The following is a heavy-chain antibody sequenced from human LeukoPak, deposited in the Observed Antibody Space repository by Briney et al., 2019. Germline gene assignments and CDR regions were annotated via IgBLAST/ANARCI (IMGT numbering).Heavy chain of an antibody. D-gene: IGHD1-26*01. CDR2: INPNSGGT. CDR1: GYTFTGYY. CDR3: ARVPRRGSQYYFDY. V-gene: IGHV1-2*02. J-gene: IGHJ4*02. Sequence: ASVKVSCKASGYTFTGYYMHWVRQAPGQGLEWMGWINPNSGGTNYAQKFQGRVTMTRDTSINTAYMELSRLRSDDAAVYYCARVPRRGSQYYFDYWGQGALVTVSS.